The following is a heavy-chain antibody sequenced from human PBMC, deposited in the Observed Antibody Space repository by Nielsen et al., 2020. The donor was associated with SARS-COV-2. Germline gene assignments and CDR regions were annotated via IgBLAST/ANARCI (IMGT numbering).Heavy chain of an antibody. CDR3: ARDSYGSGRGADAFDI. Sequence: WIRQPPGKGLEWIGYIYYSGSTYYNPSLKSRVTISVDTSKNQFSLKLSSVTAADTAVYYCARDSYGSGRGADAFDIWGQGTMVTVSS. CDR2: IYYSGST. J-gene: IGHJ3*02. V-gene: IGHV4-31*02. D-gene: IGHD3-10*01.